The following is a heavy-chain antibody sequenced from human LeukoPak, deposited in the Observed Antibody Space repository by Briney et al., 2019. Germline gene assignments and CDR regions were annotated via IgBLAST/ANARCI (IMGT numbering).Heavy chain of an antibody. CDR2: IGGGGVNT. V-gene: IGHV3-23*01. CDR1: GFTFSTYG. CDR3: AKAGPYYFDY. J-gene: IGHJ4*02. Sequence: GGSLRLSCAASGFTFSTYGMSWVRQAPGKVLEWVSAIGGGGVNTYYADSVKGRFTISRDNSKNTLYLQMNSLRAEDTAVYYCAKAGPYYFDYWGQGTLVTVSS.